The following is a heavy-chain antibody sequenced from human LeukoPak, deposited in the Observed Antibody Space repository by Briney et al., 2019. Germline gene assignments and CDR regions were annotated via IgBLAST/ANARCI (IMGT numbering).Heavy chain of an antibody. J-gene: IGHJ6*02. CDR1: GYTFTSYG. CDR3: ARARVGYYDILTGYYRCVGMDV. D-gene: IGHD3-9*01. CDR2: ISAYNGNT. Sequence: ASVKVSCKASGYTFTSYGISWVRQAPGQGLEWMGWISAYNGNTNYAQKLQGRVTMTTDTSTSTAYMELRSLRSDDTAVYYCARARVGYYDILTGYYRCVGMDVWGQGTTVTVSS. V-gene: IGHV1-18*01.